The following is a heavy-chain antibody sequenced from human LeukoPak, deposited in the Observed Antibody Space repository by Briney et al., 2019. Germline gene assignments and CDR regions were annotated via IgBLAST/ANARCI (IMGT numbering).Heavy chain of an antibody. CDR3: ARGGEYSSSWPYRTYNWFDP. J-gene: IGHJ5*02. CDR2: IKQDGSEK. D-gene: IGHD6-13*01. CDR1: GFTFSTYW. V-gene: IGHV3-7*03. Sequence: GGSLRLSCAASGFTFSTYWMSWVRQAPGKGLEWVANIKQDGSEKQYVDSVKGRFTISRDNAKNSLYLQMNSLRAEDTAVYYCARGGEYSSSWPYRTYNWFDPWGQGTLVTVSS.